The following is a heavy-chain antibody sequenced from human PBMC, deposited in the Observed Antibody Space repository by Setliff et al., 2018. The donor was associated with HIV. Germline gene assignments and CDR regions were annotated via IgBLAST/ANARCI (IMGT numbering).Heavy chain of an antibody. Sequence: PSETLSLTCTVSGGSMSSQYWSWVRQSPGKGLEWIGYIFYSATDYNPSLKSRVTISVDTSKNQFSMKLRSVTAADTAVYYCARLRSELGVFDYWVQGTLVTVSS. CDR2: IFYSAT. CDR1: GGSMSSQY. CDR3: ARLRSELGVFDY. V-gene: IGHV4-59*08. D-gene: IGHD1-26*01. J-gene: IGHJ4*02.